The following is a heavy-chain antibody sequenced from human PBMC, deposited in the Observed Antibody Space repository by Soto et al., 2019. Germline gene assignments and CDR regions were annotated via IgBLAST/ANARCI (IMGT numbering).Heavy chain of an antibody. CDR1: GFTFSSYS. D-gene: IGHD2-15*01. J-gene: IGHJ6*02. CDR3: AREGDSFLDIVVVVSARTGMAG. V-gene: IGHV3-21*01. Sequence: EVQLVESGGGLVKPGGSLRLSCAASGFTFSSYSMNWVSQAPGKGLEWVSSISSSSSYIYYADSVKGRFTISRDNAKKSLYPLMNGLKAEDTSVYYCAREGDSFLDIVVVVSARTGMAGWGHGTTFTV. CDR2: ISSSSSYI.